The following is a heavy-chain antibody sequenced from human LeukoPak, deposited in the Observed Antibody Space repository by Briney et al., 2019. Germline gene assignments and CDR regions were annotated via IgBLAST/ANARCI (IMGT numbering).Heavy chain of an antibody. CDR1: GFTVSSNY. Sequence: GGSLRLSCAASGFTVSSNYMSWVRQAPGKGLEWVSVIYSGGSTYYADSVKGRFTISRDNSKNTLYLQMNSLRAEDTAVYYCARGPSDYREGYFDCWGQGTLVTVSS. D-gene: IGHD4-11*01. CDR3: ARGPSDYREGYFDC. J-gene: IGHJ4*02. V-gene: IGHV3-53*01. CDR2: IYSGGST.